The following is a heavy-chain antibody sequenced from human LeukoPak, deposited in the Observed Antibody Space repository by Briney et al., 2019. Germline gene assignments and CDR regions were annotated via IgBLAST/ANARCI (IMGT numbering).Heavy chain of an antibody. J-gene: IGHJ4*02. CDR1: GFSFSGNE. Sequence: PGGSLRLSCAASGFSFSGNEMNWVRQAPGKGSEWVSHITTSEITYYADSVKGRFTISRDNAKNSLYLQMTSLRVEDTAVYYCGRYLNYWGQGTLVTVSS. CDR3: GRYLNY. D-gene: IGHD3-10*01. CDR2: ITTSEIT. V-gene: IGHV3-48*03.